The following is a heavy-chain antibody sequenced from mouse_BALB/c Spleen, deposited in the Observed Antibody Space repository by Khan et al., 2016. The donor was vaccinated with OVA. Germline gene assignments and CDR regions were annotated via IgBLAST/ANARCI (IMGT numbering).Heavy chain of an antibody. Sequence: QVVLQQSGPELVRPGVSVKIPCKGPDYTFTDYPMHWVQPSHVKSLEWIGAVSTSYGNTNYHQKFKGKAIMTVDKSSHTAYLELARLTSEDSAIYYCARDDGYSLFAYWGQGTLVTVSA. CDR2: VSTSYGNT. D-gene: IGHD2-3*01. CDR3: ARDDGYSLFAY. V-gene: IGHV1S137*01. CDR1: DYTFTDYP. J-gene: IGHJ3*01.